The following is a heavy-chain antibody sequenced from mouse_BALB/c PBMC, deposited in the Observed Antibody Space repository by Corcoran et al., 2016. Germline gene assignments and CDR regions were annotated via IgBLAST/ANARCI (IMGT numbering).Heavy chain of an antibody. V-gene: IGHV1-18*01. Sequence: EVQLQQSGPELVKPGASMKISCKASGYSFTGYTMNWVKQSHGKNLEWIGLINPYNGGTSYNQKFKGKATLTVDKSSSTAYMELLSLTSEDSAVYSCERMRGSDYGGWYFDVWGAGTTVTVSS. CDR1: GYSFTGYT. J-gene: IGHJ1*01. CDR2: INPYNGGT. CDR3: ERMRGSDYGGWYFDV. D-gene: IGHD2-4*01.